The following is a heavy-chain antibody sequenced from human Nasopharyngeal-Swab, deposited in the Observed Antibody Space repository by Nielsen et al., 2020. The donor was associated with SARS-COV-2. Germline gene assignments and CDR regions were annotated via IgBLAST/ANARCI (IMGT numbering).Heavy chain of an antibody. J-gene: IGHJ4*02. D-gene: IGHD2-15*01. Sequence: SETLSLTFFVSGCSISSRHYYWGWVRQPPGKGLEWLGCISFSGTTYYNPSLKSQVTTSLDTSKIQFSLRLSSVTAADTAVYYCAGQEGDSFRFDYWGQGILVTVSS. CDR1: GCSISSRHYY. V-gene: IGHV4-39*01. CDR2: ISFSGTT. CDR3: AGQEGDSFRFDY.